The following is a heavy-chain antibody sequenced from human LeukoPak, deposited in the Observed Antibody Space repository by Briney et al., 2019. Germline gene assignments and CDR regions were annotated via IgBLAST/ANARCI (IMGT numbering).Heavy chain of an antibody. CDR2: ISGSGGST. J-gene: IGHJ3*01. CDR1: GFPFISYA. Sequence: PGASLRLSCAASGFPFISYAMSWVRQAPGKGLEGVSAISGSGGSTYYADSVKGRFTISRDNSKNTLYLQMNSLRAEDTAVYYCAKEIIGSSSWYSPAFDVWGQGTMVTVSS. V-gene: IGHV3-23*01. CDR3: AKEIIGSSSWYSPAFDV. D-gene: IGHD6-13*01.